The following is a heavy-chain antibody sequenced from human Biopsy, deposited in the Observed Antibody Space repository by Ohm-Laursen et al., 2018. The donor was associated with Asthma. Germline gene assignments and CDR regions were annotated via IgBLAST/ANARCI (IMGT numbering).Heavy chain of an antibody. D-gene: IGHD5-12*01. CDR2: MSYDGSIK. CDR1: GFTFSSYG. CDR3: AKRRGYSGHDNDY. V-gene: IGHV3-30*18. J-gene: IGHJ4*02. Sequence: SSLRLSCAASGFTFSSYGMDWVRQAPGKGLEWVALMSYDGSIKDYADSVKGRFTISRDNSMNTLYLQMNSLRTEDTAVYYCAKRRGYSGHDNDYWGQGTLVIVSS.